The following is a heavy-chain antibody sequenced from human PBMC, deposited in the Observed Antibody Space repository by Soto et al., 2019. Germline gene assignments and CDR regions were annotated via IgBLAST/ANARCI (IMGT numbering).Heavy chain of an antibody. CDR1: GYANTRYG. J-gene: IGHJ4*02. CDR2: INADNGNT. Sequence: GASVKVSWKTSGYANTRYGGSWVRQAPGQRLEWMGWINADNGNTKYSQKFQGRVTITRDTSASTAYMELSSLRSEDTAVYYCARSLTGGGWSAFDYWGQGTLVTVSS. D-gene: IGHD6-19*01. V-gene: IGHV1-3*01. CDR3: ARSLTGGGWSAFDY.